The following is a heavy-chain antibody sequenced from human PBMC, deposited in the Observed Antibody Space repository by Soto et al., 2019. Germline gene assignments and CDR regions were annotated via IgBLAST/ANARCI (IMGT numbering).Heavy chain of an antibody. Sequence: PGGSLRLSCTASGFTFSSYAMSCVRQAPGKGLEWVSSISGSGVSTYYADSVKGRFTISRDNSKNTLYLQMNSLRAEDTAVYYCAKEDYYDSSGYSDPWGQGTLVTVSS. CDR2: ISGSGVST. J-gene: IGHJ5*02. V-gene: IGHV3-23*01. CDR1: GFTFSSYA. D-gene: IGHD3-22*01. CDR3: AKEDYYDSSGYSDP.